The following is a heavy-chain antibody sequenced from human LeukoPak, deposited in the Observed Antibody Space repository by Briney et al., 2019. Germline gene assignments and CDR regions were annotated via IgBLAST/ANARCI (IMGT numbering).Heavy chain of an antibody. CDR1: GYSFTSYW. J-gene: IGHJ6*02. CDR2: IYPGDSDT. CDR3: ARLNDILTGYSPYGMDV. V-gene: IGHV5-51*01. D-gene: IGHD3-9*01. Sequence: PGESLKISCKGSGYSFTSYWIGWVRQMPGKGLEWMGIIYPGDSDTRYSPSFQGQVTISADKSISTAYLQWSSLKASDTAMYYCARLNDILTGYSPYGMDVWGQGTTVTVSS.